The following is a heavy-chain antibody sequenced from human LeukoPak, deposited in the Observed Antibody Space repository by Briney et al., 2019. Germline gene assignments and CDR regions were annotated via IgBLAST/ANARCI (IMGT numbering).Heavy chain of an antibody. Sequence: PGGSLRLSCAASGFIFSSYAMHWARQAPGKGLEWVAVISYDGSNKYYADSVKGRFTISRDNSKNTLYLQMNSLRAEDTAVYYCARSGFGDRGYYDSSGSIDAFDIWGQGTMVTVSS. J-gene: IGHJ3*02. CDR2: ISYDGSNK. V-gene: IGHV3-30-3*01. D-gene: IGHD3-22*01. CDR1: GFIFSSYA. CDR3: ARSGFGDRGYYDSSGSIDAFDI.